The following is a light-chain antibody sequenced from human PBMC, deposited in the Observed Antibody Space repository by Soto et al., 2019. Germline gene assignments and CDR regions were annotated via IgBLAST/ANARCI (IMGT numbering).Light chain of an antibody. Sequence: DKKMRRSPCSVSASIADGVIIIYGASQDINSILAWYQQKPGKAPKLLIYEASSLQSGVPSRFSGSGSGTDFTLTICSLQPEDWATYFCPLTNCFPLPSAGGTKVDIK. J-gene: IGKJ4*01. CDR3: PLTNCFPLP. V-gene: IGKV1-12*01. CDR1: QDINSI. CDR2: EAS.